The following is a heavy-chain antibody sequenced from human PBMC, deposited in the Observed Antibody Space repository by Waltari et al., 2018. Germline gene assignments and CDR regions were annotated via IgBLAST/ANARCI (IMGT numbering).Heavy chain of an antibody. CDR2: IYYSGST. CDR3: ARISSTSSRYYYYGMDV. J-gene: IGHJ6*02. CDR1: GGSISSYY. V-gene: IGHV4-59*01. Sequence: QVQLQESGPGLVKPSETLSLTCTVSGGSISSYYWSWIRPPPGKGLEWIGYIYYSGSTNYNPSLKSRVTISVDTSKNQFSLKLSSVTAADTAVYYCARISSTSSRYYYYGMDVWGQGTTVTVSS. D-gene: IGHD2-2*01.